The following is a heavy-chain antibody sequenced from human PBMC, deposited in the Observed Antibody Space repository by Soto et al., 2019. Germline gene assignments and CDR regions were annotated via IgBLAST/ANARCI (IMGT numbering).Heavy chain of an antibody. Sequence: PSETLSLTCTVSGGSISSGGYCWSWIRQHPGKGLEWIGYIYYSGSTYYNPSLKSRVTISVDTSKNQFSLKLSSVTAADTAVYYCARVWGMTPEFWGQGTLVTVSS. CDR3: ARVWGMTPEF. D-gene: IGHD7-27*01. V-gene: IGHV4-31*03. CDR1: GGSISSGGYC. J-gene: IGHJ4*02. CDR2: IYYSGST.